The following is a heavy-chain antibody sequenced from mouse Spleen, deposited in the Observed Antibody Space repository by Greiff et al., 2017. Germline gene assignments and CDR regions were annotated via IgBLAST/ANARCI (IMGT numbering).Heavy chain of an antibody. J-gene: IGHJ4*01. D-gene: IGHD1-1*01. CDR3: ARSYYYGSSYDYAMDY. CDR1: GYTFTSYD. V-gene: IGHV1-85*01. CDR2: IYPRDGST. Sequence: VKLMESGPELVKPGASVKLSCKASGYTFTSYDINWVKQRPGQGLEWIGWIYPRDGSTKYNEKFKGKATLTVDTSSSTAYMELHSLTSEDSAVYFCARSYYYGSSYDYAMDYWGQGTSVTVSS.